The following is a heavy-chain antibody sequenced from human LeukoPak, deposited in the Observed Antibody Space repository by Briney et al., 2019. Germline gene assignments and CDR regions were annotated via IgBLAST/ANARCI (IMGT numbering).Heavy chain of an antibody. D-gene: IGHD3-22*01. CDR1: GFTFGDYA. V-gene: IGHV3-20*04. J-gene: IGHJ6*03. CDR3: ARDPRRAYDSSGYYNYYYYYYMDV. CDR2: INWNGGST. Sequence: GGSLRLSCTASGFTFGDYAMSWVRQAPGKGLEWVSGINWNGGSTGYADSVKGRFTISRDNAKNSLYLQMNSLRAEDTALYYCARDPRRAYDSSGYYNYYYYYYMDVWGKGTTVTVSS.